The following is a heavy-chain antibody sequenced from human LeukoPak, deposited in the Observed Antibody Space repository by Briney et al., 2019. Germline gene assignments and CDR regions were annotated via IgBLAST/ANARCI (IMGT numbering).Heavy chain of an antibody. Sequence: PSETLSLTCAVYGGSFSGYYWSWIRQPPGKGLEWIGEINHSGSTNYNPSLKSRVTISVDTPKNQFSLKLSSVTAADTAVYYCARADSSSWYHSPYYYYGMDVWGQGTTVIVSS. J-gene: IGHJ6*02. V-gene: IGHV4-34*01. CDR2: INHSGST. CDR1: GGSFSGYY. CDR3: ARADSSSWYHSPYYYYGMDV. D-gene: IGHD6-13*01.